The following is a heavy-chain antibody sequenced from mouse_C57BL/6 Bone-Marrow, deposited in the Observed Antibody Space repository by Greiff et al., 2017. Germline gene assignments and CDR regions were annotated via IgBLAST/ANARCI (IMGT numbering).Heavy chain of an antibody. V-gene: IGHV1-52*01. CDR1: GYTFTSYW. CDR3: ARHYGSSYDFDY. J-gene: IGHJ2*01. Sequence: QVQLQQSGAELVRPGSSVKLSCKASGYTFTSYWMHWVKQRPIQGLEWIGNIDPSDSETHYNQKFKDKATLTVDKSSSTAYMQLSSLTSEDSAVYYCARHYGSSYDFDYWGQGTLSQSPQ. CDR2: IDPSDSET. D-gene: IGHD1-1*01.